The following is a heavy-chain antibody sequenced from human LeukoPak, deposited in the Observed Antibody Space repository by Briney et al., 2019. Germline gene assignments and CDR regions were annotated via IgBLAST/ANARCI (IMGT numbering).Heavy chain of an antibody. CDR1: GFTFGDYA. Sequence: GGSLRLSCTASGFTFGDYAMSWIRQAPGKGLEWVGFIRSKAYGETADYAAPVKGRFTTSRDDSKAIAYLQMNSLKTEDTAVYHCTRDRGAYNLYDYWGQGTLVPVSS. V-gene: IGHV3-49*03. J-gene: IGHJ4*02. CDR2: IRSKAYGETA. D-gene: IGHD1-1*01. CDR3: TRDRGAYNLYDY.